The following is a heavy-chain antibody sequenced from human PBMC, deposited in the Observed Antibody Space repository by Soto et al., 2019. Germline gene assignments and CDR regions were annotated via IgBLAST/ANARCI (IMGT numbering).Heavy chain of an antibody. CDR2: IYYSGST. Sequence: QVQLQESGPGLVKPSETLSLTCTVSGGSVSSGSYYWSWIRQPPGKGLEWIGYIYYSGSTNYNPSLKSRVTIPVDTSKNQFSLKLSSVTAADTAVYYCARDPEYGDYGQHYYYCGMDVWGQGTKVTVSS. CDR3: ARDPEYGDYGQHYYYCGMDV. J-gene: IGHJ6*02. D-gene: IGHD4-17*01. CDR1: GGSVSSGSYY. V-gene: IGHV4-61*01.